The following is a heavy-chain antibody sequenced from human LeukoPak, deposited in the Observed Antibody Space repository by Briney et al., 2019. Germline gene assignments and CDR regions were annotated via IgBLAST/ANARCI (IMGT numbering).Heavy chain of an antibody. D-gene: IGHD7-27*01. Sequence: PGGFLRISCAASGFPFKTYPMTWVRQAPGKGLEWISAVGDNGGGTFYADSVKGRFTISKDVSSDTLYLQMDSLTADHTAVYYCMKGGWGSPFDYWGQGTMVTVSS. V-gene: IGHV3-23*01. CDR1: GFPFKTYP. J-gene: IGHJ4*02. CDR3: MKGGWGSPFDY. CDR2: VGDNGGGT.